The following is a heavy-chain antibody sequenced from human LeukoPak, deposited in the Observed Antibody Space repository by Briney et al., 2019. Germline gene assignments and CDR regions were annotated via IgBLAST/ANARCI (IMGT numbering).Heavy chain of an antibody. D-gene: IGHD4-17*01. V-gene: IGHV3-7*01. CDR3: AREGPSVTPYY. J-gene: IGHJ4*02. CDR1: GFKFSSNW. CDR2: IKQDGSAK. Sequence: PGGSLRLSCAASGFKFSSNWMSGFGQAPGKGLDWVANIKQDGSAKSYVDSVKRRFTISTDNAQNSLYLQMNSLRAEDTAVYSCAREGPSVTPYYWGQGTLVTVSS.